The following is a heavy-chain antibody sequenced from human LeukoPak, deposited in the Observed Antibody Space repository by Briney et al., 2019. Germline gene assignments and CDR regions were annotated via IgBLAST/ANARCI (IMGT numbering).Heavy chain of an antibody. V-gene: IGHV4-4*07. Sequence: SETLSLTCTVSGGSISSYYWSWIRQPAGKGLEWIGRIYTSGSTNYNPSLKSRVTMSVDTSKNQFSLKLSSVTAADTAAYYCARDGLWFGELQFDYWGQGTLVTVSS. J-gene: IGHJ4*02. CDR1: GGSISSYY. D-gene: IGHD3-10*01. CDR3: ARDGLWFGELQFDY. CDR2: IYTSGST.